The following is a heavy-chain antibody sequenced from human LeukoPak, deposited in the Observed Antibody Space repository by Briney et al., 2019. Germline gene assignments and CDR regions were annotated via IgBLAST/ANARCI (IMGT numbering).Heavy chain of an antibody. D-gene: IGHD2-2*01. CDR2: ISGSGGST. CDR3: AKQRSLYCSSTSCYSDY. Sequence: GGSLRLSCAASGFTFSSYAMCWVRQAPGKGLEWVSAISGSGGSTYYADSVKGRFTISRDNSKNTLYLQMNSLRAEDTAVYYCAKQRSLYCSSTSCYSDYWGQGTLVTVSS. V-gene: IGHV3-23*01. J-gene: IGHJ4*02. CDR1: GFTFSSYA.